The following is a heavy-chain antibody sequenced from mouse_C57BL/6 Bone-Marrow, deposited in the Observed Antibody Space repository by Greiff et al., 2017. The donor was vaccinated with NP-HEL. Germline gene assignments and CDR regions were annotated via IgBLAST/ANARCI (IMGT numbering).Heavy chain of an antibody. J-gene: IGHJ1*03. D-gene: IGHD1-1*01. CDR3: AKNPSGSSYDWYFDV. V-gene: IGHV2-2*01. CDR1: GFSLTSYG. CDR2: IWSGGST. Sequence: VHLVESGPGLVQPSQSLSITCTVSGFSLTSYGVHWVRQSPGKGLEWLGVIWSGGSTDYYAAFISRLSIRKDKSKSHVFFKMISLQADEPAIYYCAKNPSGSSYDWYFDVWGTGTTLTVSS.